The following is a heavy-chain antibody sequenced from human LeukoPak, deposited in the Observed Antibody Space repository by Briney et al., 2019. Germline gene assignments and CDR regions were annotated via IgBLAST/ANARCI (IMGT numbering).Heavy chain of an antibody. CDR2: INSDGRST. Sequence: GGSLRLSCAASGFTFSSYWMHWVRQAPGKGLVWVSRINSDGRSTSYADSVKGRFTISRDNAKNTLYLQMNSLRAEDTAVYYCARTFGYSGYDLGYWGQGTLVTVSS. CDR3: ARTFGYSGYDLGY. J-gene: IGHJ4*02. CDR1: GFTFSSYW. V-gene: IGHV3-74*01. D-gene: IGHD5-12*01.